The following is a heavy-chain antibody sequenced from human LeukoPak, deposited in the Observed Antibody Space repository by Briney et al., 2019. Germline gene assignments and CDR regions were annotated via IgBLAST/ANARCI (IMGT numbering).Heavy chain of an antibody. J-gene: IGHJ4*02. CDR3: AKGVTASSSWYGIEY. V-gene: IGHV3-23*01. CDR2: ISGSGGST. Sequence: GGSLRLSCAASGFTFSDYAMTWVRQAPGKGLEWVSAISGSGGSTYYADSVKGRFTISRDNPKNTLYLQTNSLRVDDTAVYYCAKGVTASSSWYGIEYWGQGTLVTVSS. CDR1: GFTFSDYA. D-gene: IGHD6-13*01.